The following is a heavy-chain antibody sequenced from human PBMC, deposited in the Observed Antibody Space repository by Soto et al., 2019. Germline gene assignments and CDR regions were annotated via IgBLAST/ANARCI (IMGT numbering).Heavy chain of an antibody. CDR3: VRDGTKTLRDWFDP. CDR1: GASISGFY. CDR2: IYATGTT. V-gene: IGHV4-4*07. Sequence: EPLSLTCTVSGASISGFYWSWIRKSAGKGLEWIGRIYATGTTDYNPSLKSRVMMSVDTSKKQFSLKLRSVTAADTAVYYCVRDGTKTLRDWFDPWGQGISVTVSS. D-gene: IGHD1-1*01. J-gene: IGHJ5*02.